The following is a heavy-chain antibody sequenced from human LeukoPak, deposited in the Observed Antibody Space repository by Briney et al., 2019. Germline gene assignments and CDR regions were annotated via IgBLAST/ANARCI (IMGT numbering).Heavy chain of an antibody. CDR2: IYYSGST. Sequence: PSETLSLTCTVSGGSISSSSYYWGWIRQPPGKGLEWIGSIYYSGSTYYNPSLKSRVTISVDTSKNQFSLKLSSVTAADTAVYYCARERGYDFSSGYYAHNWFDPWGQGTLVTVSS. J-gene: IGHJ5*02. D-gene: IGHD3-3*01. CDR1: GGSISSSSYY. CDR3: ARERGYDFSSGYYAHNWFDP. V-gene: IGHV4-39*07.